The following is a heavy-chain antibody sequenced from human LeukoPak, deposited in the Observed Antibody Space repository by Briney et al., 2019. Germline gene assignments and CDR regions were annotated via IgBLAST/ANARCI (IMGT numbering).Heavy chain of an antibody. CDR3: ASLYSSSSDFTDY. J-gene: IGHJ4*02. V-gene: IGHV4-34*01. CDR1: GGSFSVYY. Sequence: SETLSLTCAVYGGSFSVYYWSWIRQPPGKGLEWIGEINHSGSTNYNPSLKSRVTISVDTSKNQFSLKLSSVTAADTAVYYCASLYSSSSDFTDYWGQGTLVTVSS. CDR2: INHSGST. D-gene: IGHD6-6*01.